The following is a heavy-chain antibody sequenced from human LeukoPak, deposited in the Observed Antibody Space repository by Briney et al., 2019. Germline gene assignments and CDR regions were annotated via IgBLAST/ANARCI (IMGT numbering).Heavy chain of an antibody. J-gene: IGHJ5*02. CDR3: ARREGIAEAGNWFDP. Sequence: SETLSLTCTVSGGSISSYYWSWIRQPPGNGLEWIGYIYYSGSTNYNPSLKSRVTISVDTSKNQFSLKLSSVTAADTAVYYCARREGIAEAGNWFDPWGQGTLVTVSS. CDR1: GGSISSYY. CDR2: IYYSGST. V-gene: IGHV4-59*08. D-gene: IGHD6-13*01.